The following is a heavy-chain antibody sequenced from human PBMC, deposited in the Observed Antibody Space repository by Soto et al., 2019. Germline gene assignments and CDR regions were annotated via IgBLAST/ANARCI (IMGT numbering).Heavy chain of an antibody. Sequence: QVQLVESGGGLVKPGGSLRLSCAASGFTFSDYYMSWIRQAPGKGLEWVSYISSSSSYTNYADSVKGRFTISRDNAKNSLSLPMNSLRAEDTAVYYCARVVHYYGSGSYYGPYFDYWGQGTLVTVSS. V-gene: IGHV3-11*05. CDR1: GFTFSDYY. CDR3: ARVVHYYGSGSYYGPYFDY. CDR2: ISSSSSYT. J-gene: IGHJ4*02. D-gene: IGHD3-10*01.